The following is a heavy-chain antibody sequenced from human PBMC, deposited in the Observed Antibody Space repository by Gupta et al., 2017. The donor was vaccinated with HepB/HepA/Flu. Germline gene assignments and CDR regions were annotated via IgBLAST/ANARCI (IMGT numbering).Heavy chain of an antibody. Sequence: VASGGRQVQPGASLRPSCEASGSIFRTYARSWVRQAAGKRPEWIATIDNRGGITYYAESVKGRFTVSRETSKNTLFVHLEMNSLRVEDSAIYSCAKVPTSYYDAGWFAPWGQGTRVTVSS. V-gene: IGHV3-23*04. D-gene: IGHD3-9*01. CDR3: AKVPTSYYDAGWFAP. CDR1: GSIFRTYA. CDR2: IDNRGGIT. J-gene: IGHJ5*02.